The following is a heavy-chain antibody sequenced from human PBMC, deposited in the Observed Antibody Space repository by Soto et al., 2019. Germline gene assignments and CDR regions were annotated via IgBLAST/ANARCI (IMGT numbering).Heavy chain of an antibody. CDR3: SRGSFGYYGP. Sequence: GGSLRLSCNRSGFSFSEHAMTWVRQAPGKGLEWVGFIRNTPYGGTTDYAASVRGRFTISRDDSASIAYLQMNSLKTEDSGLYYCSRGSFGYYGPWGPGTLVTVSS. CDR2: IRNTPYGGTT. J-gene: IGHJ5*02. D-gene: IGHD2-2*03. CDR1: GFSFSEHA. V-gene: IGHV3-49*04.